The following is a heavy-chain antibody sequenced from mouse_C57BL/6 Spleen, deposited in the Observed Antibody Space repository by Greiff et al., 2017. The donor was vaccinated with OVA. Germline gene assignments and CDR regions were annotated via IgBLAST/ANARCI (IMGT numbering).Heavy chain of an antibody. D-gene: IGHD4-1*01. J-gene: IGHJ2*01. CDR3: ARGGELGRKGLSFDY. CDR1: GYTFTSYW. V-gene: IGHV1-53*01. Sequence: QVQLQQPGTELVKPGASVKLSCKASGYTFTSYWMPWVKQRPGQGLAWIGNINPSNGGTNYNEKFKSKATLTVDKSSSTAYMQLSSLTSEDSAVYYCARGGELGRKGLSFDYWGQGTTLTVSS. CDR2: INPSNGGT.